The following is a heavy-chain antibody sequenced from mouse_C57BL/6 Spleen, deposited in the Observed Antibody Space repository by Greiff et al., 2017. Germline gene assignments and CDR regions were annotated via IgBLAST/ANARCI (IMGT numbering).Heavy chain of an antibody. V-gene: IGHV1-22*01. CDR1: GYTFTDYN. CDR3: ARRRVYGSETYYFDY. CDR2: INPNNGGT. Sequence: EVKLEESGPELVKPGASVKMSCKASGYTFTDYNMHWVKQSHGKSLEWIGYINPNNGGTSYNQKFKGKATLTVNKSSSTAYMELRSLTSEDSAVYYCARRRVYGSETYYFDYWGQGTTLTVSS. J-gene: IGHJ2*01. D-gene: IGHD1-1*01.